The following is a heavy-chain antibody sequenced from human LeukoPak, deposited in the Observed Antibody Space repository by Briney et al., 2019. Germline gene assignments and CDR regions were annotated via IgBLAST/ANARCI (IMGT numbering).Heavy chain of an antibody. CDR1: GGSISSSSYY. CDR3: ARRGIATRTSLFDY. Sequence: SETLSLTCTVSGGSISSSSYYWGWIRQPPGKGLEWIGSTYYSGSTYYNPSLKSRVTISVDTSKNQFSLKLSSVTAADTAVYYCARRGIATRTSLFDYWGQGTLVTVSS. J-gene: IGHJ4*02. D-gene: IGHD6-6*01. CDR2: TYYSGST. V-gene: IGHV4-39*01.